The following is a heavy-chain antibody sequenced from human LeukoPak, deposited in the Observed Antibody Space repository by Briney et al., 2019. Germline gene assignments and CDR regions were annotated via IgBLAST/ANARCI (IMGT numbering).Heavy chain of an antibody. J-gene: IGHJ4*02. D-gene: IGHD4-23*01. CDR3: AKRPGDYGGKYFDY. Sequence: GGSLRLSCAASGVTLSSYAMSWVRLAPGKGLEWVSSISGSGDSTYYADSVKGRFTISRDNSKNTLYLQMNSLRAEDTAVYYCAKRPGDYGGKYFDYWGQGTLVTVSS. V-gene: IGHV3-23*01. CDR2: ISGSGDST. CDR1: GVTLSSYA.